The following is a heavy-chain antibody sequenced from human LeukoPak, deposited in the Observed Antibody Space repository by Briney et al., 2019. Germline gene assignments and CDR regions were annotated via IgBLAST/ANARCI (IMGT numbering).Heavy chain of an antibody. J-gene: IGHJ5*02. CDR1: GYTFTSYG. V-gene: IGHV1-18*01. D-gene: IGHD6-6*01. Sequence: ASVKVSCKASGYTFTSYGISWVRQALGQGLEWMGWISAYNGNTNYAQKLQGRVTMTTDTSTSTAYMELRSLRSDDTAVYYCAFGSSSHNWFDPWGQGTLVTVSS. CDR3: AFGSSSHNWFDP. CDR2: ISAYNGNT.